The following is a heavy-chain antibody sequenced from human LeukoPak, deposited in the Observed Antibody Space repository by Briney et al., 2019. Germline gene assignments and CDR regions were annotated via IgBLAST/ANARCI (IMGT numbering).Heavy chain of an antibody. CDR2: IRYDGSNK. D-gene: IGHD6-19*01. Sequence: PGGSLRLSCAASGFTFSSYGMHWVRQAPGKGLEWVAFIRYDGSNKYYADSVKGRFTISRDNSKNTLYLQMNSLRAEDTAVYYCAKSLFSSGWYSTNITPGDYWGQGTLVTVSS. CDR3: AKSLFSSGWYSTNITPGDY. V-gene: IGHV3-30*02. J-gene: IGHJ4*02. CDR1: GFTFSSYG.